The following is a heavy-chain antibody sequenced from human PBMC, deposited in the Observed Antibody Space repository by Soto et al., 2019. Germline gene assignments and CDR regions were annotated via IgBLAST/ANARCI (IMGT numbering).Heavy chain of an antibody. Sequence: QVQLVQSGDEVKKPGASVKVSCKASGYIFVNYGIAWVRQAPGQGLEWMGWISPYTGNTYSATKVQGRLTMTTDTSRSTAYMDLGSLTSDDTAVYYCVMVDNYVTPTPQDVWGQGTTATVSS. CDR1: GYIFVNYG. CDR3: VMVDNYVTPTPQDV. J-gene: IGHJ6*02. D-gene: IGHD3-16*01. V-gene: IGHV1-18*01. CDR2: ISPYTGNT.